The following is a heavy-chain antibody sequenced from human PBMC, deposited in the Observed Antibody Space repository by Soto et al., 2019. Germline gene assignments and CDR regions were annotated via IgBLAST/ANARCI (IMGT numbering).Heavy chain of an antibody. Sequence: QVQLVESGGGVVQPGRSLRLSCAASGFTFSSYGMHWVRQAPGKGLEWVAVIWYDGSNKYYADSVKGRFTISRDNSKNTLDLQMNSLRAEDTAVYYCASCFYDCWSATTYGMDVWGQGTTVTVSS. V-gene: IGHV3-33*01. J-gene: IGHJ6*02. CDR2: IWYDGSNK. CDR1: GFTFSSYG. CDR3: ASCFYDCWSATTYGMDV. D-gene: IGHD3-3*01.